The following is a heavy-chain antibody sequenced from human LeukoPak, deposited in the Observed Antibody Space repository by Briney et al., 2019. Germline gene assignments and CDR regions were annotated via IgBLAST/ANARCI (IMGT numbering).Heavy chain of an antibody. Sequence: SETLSLTCTVSGGSISSGGYYWSWIRQPPGKGLEWIGYIYHSGSTYYNPSLKSRVTISVDTSKNQFSLKLRSVTAADTAVYYCARGMVRGVITPGYWGQGTLVTVSS. CDR2: IYHSGST. CDR3: ARGMVRGVITPGY. D-gene: IGHD3-10*01. J-gene: IGHJ4*02. V-gene: IGHV4-30-2*01. CDR1: GGSISSGGYY.